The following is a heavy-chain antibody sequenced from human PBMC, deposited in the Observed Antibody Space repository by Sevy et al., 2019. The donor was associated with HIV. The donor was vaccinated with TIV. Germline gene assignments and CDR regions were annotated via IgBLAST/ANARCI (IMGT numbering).Heavy chain of an antibody. CDR3: ARANRRTVEDYFDY. V-gene: IGHV4-30-2*01. D-gene: IGHD4-17*01. Sequence: SETLSLTCAVSGGSISSGGYSWSWIRQPPGQGLEWIGYIYHSGSTYYNPSLKSRVTISVDRSKNQFSLKLSSVTAADTAVYYCARANRRTVEDYFDYWGQGTLVTVSS. CDR1: GGSISSGGYS. J-gene: IGHJ4*02. CDR2: IYHSGST.